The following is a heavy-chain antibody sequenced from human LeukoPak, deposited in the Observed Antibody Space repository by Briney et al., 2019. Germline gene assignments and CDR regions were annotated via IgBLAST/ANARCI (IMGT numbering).Heavy chain of an antibody. D-gene: IGHD5-24*01. J-gene: IGHJ4*02. V-gene: IGHV3-21*01. Sequence: GGSLRLSCAASGFTFSSYSMNWVRQAPGKGLEWVSSISSSSSYIYYADSVKGRFTISRDNAKNSLYLQMNSLRAEDTAVYYRASWELGDGYNYSVDYWGQGTLVTVSS. CDR2: ISSSSSYI. CDR3: ASWELGDGYNYSVDY. CDR1: GFTFSSYS.